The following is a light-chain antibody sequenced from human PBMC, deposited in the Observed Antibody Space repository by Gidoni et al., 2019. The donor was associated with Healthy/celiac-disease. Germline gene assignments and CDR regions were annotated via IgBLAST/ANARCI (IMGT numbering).Light chain of an antibody. V-gene: IGKV1-39*01. Sequence: DIQMTQSPSSLSASVGDRVTITCRASQSISSYLNWYQQKPGKAPTLLIYAASSLQSGVPSRFSGSGSGTDFTLTIRSLQPEDFATYYCQQSYSTPPTFGQGTKLEIK. J-gene: IGKJ2*01. CDR1: QSISSY. CDR2: AAS. CDR3: QQSYSTPPT.